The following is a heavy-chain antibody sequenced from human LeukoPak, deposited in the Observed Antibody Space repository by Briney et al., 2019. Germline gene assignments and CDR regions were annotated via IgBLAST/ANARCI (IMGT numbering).Heavy chain of an antibody. J-gene: IGHJ6*04. Sequence: PGGSLRLSCTTSGFSLSAYTTNWIRQAPGKGLEWVSSFGASVYYGDSVRGRFTISRDDTKNSIYLQMDSLRVDDTAVYFCARDKPGIAAPDVWGKGTTVTVSS. CDR1: GFSLSAYT. CDR3: ARDKPGIAAPDV. D-gene: IGHD6-13*01. CDR2: FGASV. V-gene: IGHV3-21*01.